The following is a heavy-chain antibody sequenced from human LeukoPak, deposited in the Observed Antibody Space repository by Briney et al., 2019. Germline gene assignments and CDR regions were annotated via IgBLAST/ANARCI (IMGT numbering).Heavy chain of an antibody. CDR2: MNPNSGNT. V-gene: IGHV1-8*01. D-gene: IGHD2-2*01. CDR1: GYTFTSYD. CDR3: ARSHIVVVPAAPWTYGMDV. Sequence: ASVKVSCKASGYTFTSYDINWVRQATGQGLEWMGWMNPNSGNTGYAQKFQGRVTMTRNTSISTAYMELSSLRSEDTAVYYCARSHIVVVPAAPWTYGMDVWGQGTAVTVSS. J-gene: IGHJ6*02.